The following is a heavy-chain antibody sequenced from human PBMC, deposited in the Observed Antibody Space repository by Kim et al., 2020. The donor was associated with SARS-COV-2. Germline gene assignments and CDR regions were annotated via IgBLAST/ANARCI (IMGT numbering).Heavy chain of an antibody. Sequence: GGSLRLSCATSGFSFSRNTMNWVRQAPGKGLEWVSSISSSSTFLYYADPVKGRFTISRDNAKNSLYLQMNSLRAEDTAVYYCVTGSGYCSGSSCYHLAYWGQGTLVTVSS. V-gene: IGHV3-21*01. D-gene: IGHD2-2*01. J-gene: IGHJ4*02. CDR1: GFSFSRNT. CDR3: VTGSGYCSGSSCYHLAY. CDR2: ISSSSTFL.